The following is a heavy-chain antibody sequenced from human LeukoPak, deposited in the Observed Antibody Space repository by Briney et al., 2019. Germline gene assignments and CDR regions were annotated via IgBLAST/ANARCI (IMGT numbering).Heavy chain of an antibody. D-gene: IGHD2-2*01. Sequence: SETLSLTCTVSGGSISSYYWSWIRQPPGKGLEWIGYIFYSGSTNYNPSLKSRVAISVDTSKNQFSLKLSSVTAADTAVYYCARCIIVAPLCYGMDVWGQGTTVTVSS. J-gene: IGHJ6*02. CDR2: IFYSGST. V-gene: IGHV4-59*01. CDR3: ARCIIVAPLCYGMDV. CDR1: GGSISSYY.